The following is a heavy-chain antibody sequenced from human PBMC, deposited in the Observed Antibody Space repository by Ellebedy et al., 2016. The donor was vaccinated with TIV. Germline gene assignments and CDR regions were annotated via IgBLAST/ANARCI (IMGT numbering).Heavy chain of an antibody. CDR3: ARDPGDYYLDF. CDR1: GFTFDDYA. D-gene: IGHD4-17*01. CDR2: ISYDGRNK. Sequence: PGGSLRLSCVVSGFTFDDYAMHWVRQAPGKGLEWVAVISYDGRNKYYADSVKGRFTISRDNSKNTLYLQMNSLRTEDTAVYYCARDPGDYYLDFWGQGTLVTVSS. J-gene: IGHJ4*02. V-gene: IGHV3-30*04.